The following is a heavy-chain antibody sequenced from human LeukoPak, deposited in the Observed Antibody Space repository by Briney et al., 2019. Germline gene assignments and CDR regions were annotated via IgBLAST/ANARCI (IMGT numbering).Heavy chain of an antibody. D-gene: IGHD4-17*01. CDR1: GFTFSNAW. J-gene: IGHJ5*02. CDR2: IKSKTDGGTT. Sequence: GGSLRLSCAASGFTFSNAWMSWVRQAPGKGLEWVGRIKSKTDGGTTDYAAPVKGRFTISGDDSKNTLYLQMNSLKTEDTAVYYCTTDRDYGWFDPWGQGTLVTVSS. V-gene: IGHV3-15*01. CDR3: TTDRDYGWFDP.